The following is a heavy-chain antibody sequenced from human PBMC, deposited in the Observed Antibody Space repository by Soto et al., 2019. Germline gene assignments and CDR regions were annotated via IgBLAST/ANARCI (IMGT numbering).Heavy chain of an antibody. CDR2: IYYSGST. J-gene: IGHJ5*02. CDR3: AREGYSYGYSWFDP. CDR1: GGSVSSGSYY. V-gene: IGHV4-61*01. Sequence: QVQLQESGPGLVKPPETLSLTCTVSGGSVSSGSYYWSWIRQPPGTGLEWLGYIYYSGSTNYNPSLKSRVTISVDTSKNQFSLKLSSVTAADTAVYYCAREGYSYGYSWFDPWGQGTLVTVSS. D-gene: IGHD5-18*01.